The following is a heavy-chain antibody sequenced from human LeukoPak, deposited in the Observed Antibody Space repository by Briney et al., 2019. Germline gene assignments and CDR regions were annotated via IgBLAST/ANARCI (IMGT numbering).Heavy chain of an antibody. V-gene: IGHV4-59*12. CDR2: IYYSGST. CDR3: ARNRYDYVWGPGGFDY. Sequence: SETLSLTCTVSGGSISSYYWSWIRQPPGKGLEWIGYIYYSGSTNYNPSLKSRVTISVDKSKNQFSLKLSSVTAADTAVYYCARNRYDYVWGPGGFDYWGQGTLVTVSS. D-gene: IGHD3-16*01. J-gene: IGHJ4*02. CDR1: GGSISSYY.